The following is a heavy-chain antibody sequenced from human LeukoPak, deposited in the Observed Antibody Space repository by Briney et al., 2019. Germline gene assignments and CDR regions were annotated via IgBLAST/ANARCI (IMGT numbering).Heavy chain of an antibody. V-gene: IGHV4-59*08. D-gene: IGHD3-22*01. CDR2: IYYSGST. Sequence: PSETLSLTCTVSGGSISSYYWGWIRQPPGKGLEWIGYIYYSGSTNYNPSPKSRVTISVDTSKNQFSLKLSSVTAADTAVYYCARQNSGYYDYWGQGTLVTVSS. J-gene: IGHJ4*02. CDR1: GGSISSYY. CDR3: ARQNSGYYDY.